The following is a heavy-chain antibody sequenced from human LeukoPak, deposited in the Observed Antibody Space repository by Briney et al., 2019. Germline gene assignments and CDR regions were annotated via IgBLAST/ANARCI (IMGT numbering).Heavy chain of an antibody. CDR3: ARTETGVGATDY. J-gene: IGHJ4*02. V-gene: IGHV4-38-2*02. D-gene: IGHD1-26*01. CDR2: IYYSGST. Sequence: SETLSLTCTVSGYSISSGYYWGWIRQPLGKGLEWIGSIYYSGSTYYNPSLKGRVAISLDRSKNQFSLKLNSVTAADTAVYYCARTETGVGATDYWGQGTLVTVAS. CDR1: GYSISSGYY.